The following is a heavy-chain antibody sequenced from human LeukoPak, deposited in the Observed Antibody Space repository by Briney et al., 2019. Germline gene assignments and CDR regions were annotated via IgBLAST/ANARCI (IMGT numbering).Heavy chain of an antibody. V-gene: IGHV4-38-2*02. CDR1: GYSISSGYY. CDR3: ASAHYSNYVGGYLVY. Sequence: PSETLSLTCTVSGYSISSGYYWGWIRQPPGKGLEWIGSIYHSGSTYYNPSLKSRVTISVDTSKNQFSLKLSSVTAADTAVYYCASAHYSNYVGGYLVYWGQGTLVTVSS. D-gene: IGHD4-11*01. J-gene: IGHJ4*02. CDR2: IYHSGST.